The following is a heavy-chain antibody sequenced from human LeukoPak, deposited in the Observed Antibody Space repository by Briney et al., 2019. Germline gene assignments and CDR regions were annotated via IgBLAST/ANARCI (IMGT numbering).Heavy chain of an antibody. CDR1: GGSISSYY. J-gene: IGHJ4*02. D-gene: IGHD6-13*01. CDR3: ARETGGYSSSWFDY. V-gene: IGHV4-59*01. CDR2: IYYSGST. Sequence: PSETLSLTCTVSGGSISSYYWSWIRQPPGKGLEWIGYIYYSGSTNYNPSLKSRVTISVDTSKNQFSLKLSSVTAADTAVYYCARETGGYSSSWFDYWGQGTLVTVSS.